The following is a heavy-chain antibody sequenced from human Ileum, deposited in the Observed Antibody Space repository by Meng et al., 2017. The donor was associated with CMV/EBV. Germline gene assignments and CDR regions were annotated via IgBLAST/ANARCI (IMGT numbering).Heavy chain of an antibody. V-gene: IGHV1-2*02. CDR3: ARGGGAADY. CDR2: INPNTGTT. Sequence: QVDLVQSGAEVKKPGASVNVSCKASGYTVTGYYLHWVRQAPGQGLEWMAWINPNTGTTDYAQKFRGRVTMTRDTSISTAYMELSSLKSDDTAVYYCARGGGAADYWGQGTLVTVSS. J-gene: IGHJ4*02. CDR1: GYTVTGYY. D-gene: IGHD1-26*01.